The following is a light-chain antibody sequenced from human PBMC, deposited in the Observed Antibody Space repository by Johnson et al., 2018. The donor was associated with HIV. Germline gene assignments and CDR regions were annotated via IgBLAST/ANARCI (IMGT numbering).Light chain of an antibody. CDR1: SSNIGNNY. CDR3: GTWDSSLSTYV. J-gene: IGLJ1*01. CDR2: EDY. Sequence: SVLTQPPSVSAAPGQKVTISCSGSSSNIGNNYVSWYQHLPGTAPKLLIYEDYKRPSGIPDRFSASESGTSATLGITGLQTGDEADYYCGTWDSSLSTYVFGTGTKVTVL. V-gene: IGLV1-51*02.